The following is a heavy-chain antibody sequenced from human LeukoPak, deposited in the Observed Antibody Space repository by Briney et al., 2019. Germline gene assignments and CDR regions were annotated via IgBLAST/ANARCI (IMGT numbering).Heavy chain of an antibody. CDR1: GYTFTSYD. CDR3: ARTDYYGSVDAFDI. CDR2: INPNSGGT. J-gene: IGHJ3*02. Sequence: ASVKVSCKASGYTFTSYDINWVRQATGQGLEWMGWINPNSGGTNYAQKFQGRVTMIRDTSISTAYMELSRLRSDDTAVYYCARTDYYGSVDAFDIWGQGTMVTVSS. V-gene: IGHV1-2*02. D-gene: IGHD3-10*01.